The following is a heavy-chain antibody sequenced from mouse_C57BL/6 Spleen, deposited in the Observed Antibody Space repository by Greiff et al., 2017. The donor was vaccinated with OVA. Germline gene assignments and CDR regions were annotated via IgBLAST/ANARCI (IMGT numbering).Heavy chain of an antibody. Sequence: EVQLVESGGGLVKPGGSLKLSCTASGFTFSSYAMSWVRQTPEKRLEWVATISDGGSYTYYPENVKGRFTISRDNAKNNLYLQMSHLTSEDTAMYYCAREGYDDAWFAYWGQGTLVTVSA. D-gene: IGHD2-2*01. CDR3: AREGYDDAWFAY. CDR2: ISDGGSYT. V-gene: IGHV5-4*01. J-gene: IGHJ3*01. CDR1: GFTFSSYA.